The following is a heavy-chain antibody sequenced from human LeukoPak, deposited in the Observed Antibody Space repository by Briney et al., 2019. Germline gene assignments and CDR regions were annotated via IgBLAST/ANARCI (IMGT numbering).Heavy chain of an antibody. D-gene: IGHD2-2*01. V-gene: IGHV4-39*01. CDR3: ARLVVPAAMSPKGLYYFDY. CDR1: GGSISSSSYH. Sequence: SETLSLTCTVSGGSISSSSYHWGWIRQPPGKGLEWIGSIYYSGSTYYNPSLKSRVTISVDTSKNQFSLKLSSVTAADTAVYCCARLVVPAAMSPKGLYYFDYWGQGTLVTVSS. J-gene: IGHJ4*02. CDR2: IYYSGST.